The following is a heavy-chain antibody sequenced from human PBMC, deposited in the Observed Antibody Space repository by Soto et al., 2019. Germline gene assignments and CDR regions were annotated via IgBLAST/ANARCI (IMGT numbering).Heavy chain of an antibody. CDR2: IWYDGSNK. V-gene: IGHV3-33*01. J-gene: IGHJ4*02. CDR1: GFTFTSYG. CDR3: ARVVSGTYYNWPLDY. Sequence: QVQLVESGGGVVQPGRSLRLSCAASGFTFTSYGMHWVRQAPGKGLEWVAIIWYDGSNKYYADSVKGRFTISRDDSKNTLYLQMNSLSDEDTAVYYCARVVSGTYYNWPLDYWGQGTLVTVSS. D-gene: IGHD3-10*01.